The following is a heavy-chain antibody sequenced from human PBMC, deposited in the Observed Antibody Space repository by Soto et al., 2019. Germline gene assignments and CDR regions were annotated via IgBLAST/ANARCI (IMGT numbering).Heavy chain of an antibody. V-gene: IGHV2-5*02. J-gene: IGHJ5*02. CDR1: GFSLSTSGVG. CDR2: IYWDDDK. Sequence: QITLKESGPTLVKPTQTLTLTCTFSGFSLSTSGVGVGWIRQPPGKALEWLALIYWDDDKRYSPSLKSRLTITKDTSKNQVVLTMTNMDPVDTATYYCAHGRAARRGNWFDPWGQGTLVTVSS. CDR3: AHGRAARRGNWFDP. D-gene: IGHD6-6*01.